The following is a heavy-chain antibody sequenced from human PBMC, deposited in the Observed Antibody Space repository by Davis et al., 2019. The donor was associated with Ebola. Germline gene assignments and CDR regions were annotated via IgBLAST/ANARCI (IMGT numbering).Heavy chain of an antibody. D-gene: IGHD5-12*01. J-gene: IGHJ6*02. CDR2: IYYSGST. Sequence: SETLSLTCTVSGGSISSSSYYWGWIRQPPGKGLEWIGSIYYSGSTYYNPSLKSRVTISVDTSKNQFSLKLSSVTAADTAVYYCARGYSGYGRNYYYYYYGMDVWGQGTTVTVSS. CDR3: ARGYSGYGRNYYYYYYGMDV. V-gene: IGHV4-39*07. CDR1: GGSISSSSYY.